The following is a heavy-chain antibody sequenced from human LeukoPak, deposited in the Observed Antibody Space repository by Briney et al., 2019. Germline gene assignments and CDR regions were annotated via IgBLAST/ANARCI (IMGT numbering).Heavy chain of an antibody. CDR2: IYYSGST. J-gene: IGHJ4*02. Sequence: SETLSHTLTDSGGSISSYYWSSIRPPPAQGLHWIGYIYYSGSTNYNPSLKSRVTISVDTSKNQFSLKLSSVTAADTAVYYCARGLPLSGSYEDYWGQGTLVTVSS. D-gene: IGHD1-26*01. CDR3: ARGLPLSGSYEDY. CDR1: GGSISSYY. V-gene: IGHV4-59*01.